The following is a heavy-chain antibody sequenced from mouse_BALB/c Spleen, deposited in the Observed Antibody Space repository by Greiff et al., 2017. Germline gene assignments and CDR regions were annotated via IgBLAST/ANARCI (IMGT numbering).Heavy chain of an antibody. Sequence: EVKLMESGPGLVKPSQSLSLACTVTGYSITSDYAWNWIRQFPGNKLEWMGFISYSGSTSYNPSLKSRISITRDTSKNQFFLHLNSVTTEDTATYYCAREVGYYFDYWGQGTSVTVSS. CDR3: AREVGYYFDY. V-gene: IGHV3-2*02. J-gene: IGHJ4*01. CDR1: GYSITSDYA. CDR2: ISYSGST. D-gene: IGHD3-1*01.